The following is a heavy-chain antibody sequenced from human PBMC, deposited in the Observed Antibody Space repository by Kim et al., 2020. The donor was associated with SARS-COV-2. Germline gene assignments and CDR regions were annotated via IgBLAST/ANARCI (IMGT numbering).Heavy chain of an antibody. J-gene: IGHJ4*02. D-gene: IGHD1-1*01. Sequence: GGSLRLSCAASGFTFGDYAMHWVRQAPGKGLEWVSGIRWNSGSIGYADSVKGRFTISRDNAKNSLYLQMNSLRAEDTALYYCAKAHGAAGTEEGYYFDYWGKGNLVTVSS. CDR1: GFTFGDYA. CDR2: IRWNSGSI. CDR3: AKAHGAAGTEEGYYFDY. V-gene: IGHV3-9*01.